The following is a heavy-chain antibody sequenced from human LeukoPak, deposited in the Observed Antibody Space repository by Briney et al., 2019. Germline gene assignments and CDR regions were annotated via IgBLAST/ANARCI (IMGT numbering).Heavy chain of an antibody. CDR1: GYTFTSYD. J-gene: IGHJ4*02. Sequence: GASVKVSCKASGYTFTSYDINWVRQATGQGLEWMGWMNPNSGNTGYAQKFQGRVTMTRNTSISTAYMELSSLRSEDTAVYYCARGSRGRPRHCSSTSCYGRYYFDYWGQGTLVTVSS. D-gene: IGHD2-2*01. CDR3: ARGSRGRPRHCSSTSCYGRYYFDY. V-gene: IGHV1-8*01. CDR2: MNPNSGNT.